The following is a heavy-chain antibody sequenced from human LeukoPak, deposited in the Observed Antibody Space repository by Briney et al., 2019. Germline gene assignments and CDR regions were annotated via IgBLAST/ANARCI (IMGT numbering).Heavy chain of an antibody. J-gene: IGHJ6*02. V-gene: IGHV3-23*01. D-gene: IGHD1-1*01. CDR1: GFTFSNYA. CDR3: AKDNPGTPYYYGMDV. CDR2: ISGSGGST. Sequence: PGGSLRLSCAASGFTFSNYAMSWVRQAPGKGLEWVSAISGSGGSTYYADSVKGRFTISRDNAKNSLYLQMNSLRAEDTALYYCAKDNPGTPYYYGMDVWGQGTTVTVSS.